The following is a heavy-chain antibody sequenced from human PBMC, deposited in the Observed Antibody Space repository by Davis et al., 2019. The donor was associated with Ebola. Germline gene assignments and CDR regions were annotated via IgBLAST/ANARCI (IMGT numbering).Heavy chain of an antibody. CDR3: ARVLAWRYNWNPWDYYGMDV. V-gene: IGHV3-66*01. CDR1: GFTVSSNY. D-gene: IGHD1-20*01. Sequence: GESLKISCAASGFTVSSNYMSWVRQAPGKGLEWVSVIYSGGSTYYADSVKGRFTISSDNSKNTLYLQMHGLRAGETAVYYCARVLAWRYNWNPWDYYGMDVWGQGTTVTVSS. J-gene: IGHJ6*02. CDR2: IYSGGST.